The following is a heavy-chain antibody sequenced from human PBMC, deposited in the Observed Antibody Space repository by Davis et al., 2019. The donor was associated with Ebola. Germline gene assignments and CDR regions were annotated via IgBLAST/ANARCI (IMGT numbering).Heavy chain of an antibody. CDR3: TSASGSYDY. J-gene: IGHJ4*02. CDR1: GFTFSRYG. Sequence: GESLKISCEASGFTFSRYGMHWVRQASGKGLEWVGRIRSKANSYATAYAASVKGRFTISRDDSKNTAYLQMNSLKTEDTAVYYCTSASGSYDYWGQGTLVTVSS. CDR2: IRSKANSYAT. D-gene: IGHD1-26*01. V-gene: IGHV3-73*01.